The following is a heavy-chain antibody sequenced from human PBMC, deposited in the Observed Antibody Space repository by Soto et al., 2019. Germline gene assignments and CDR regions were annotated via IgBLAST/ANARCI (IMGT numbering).Heavy chain of an antibody. D-gene: IGHD3-22*01. Sequence: SVKVSCKASGGTFSSYAIGWVRQAPGQGLEWMGGIIPIFGTANYAQKFQGRVTITADKSTSTAYMELSSLRSEDTAVYYCASYDSSGYYYYFDYWGQGTLVTVSS. CDR3: ASYDSSGYYYYFDY. V-gene: IGHV1-69*06. J-gene: IGHJ4*02. CDR2: IIPIFGTA. CDR1: GGTFSSYA.